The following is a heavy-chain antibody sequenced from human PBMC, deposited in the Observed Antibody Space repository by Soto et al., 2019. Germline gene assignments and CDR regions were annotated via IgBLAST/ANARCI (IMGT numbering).Heavy chain of an antibody. CDR2: ITGSGSST. CDR1: GFTLSNYA. J-gene: IGHJ4*02. D-gene: IGHD3-10*01. V-gene: IGHV3-23*01. CDR3: AKERRLLWFGEFIV. Sequence: EVQLLESGGGLVQPGGSLRLSCAASGFTLSNYAMSWVRQAPGKGLEWVSTITGSGSSTFYADSVKGRFTISRDNSKSTLYLQMNSLRAEDTAVYYCAKERRLLWFGEFIVWGQGTLVTVSS.